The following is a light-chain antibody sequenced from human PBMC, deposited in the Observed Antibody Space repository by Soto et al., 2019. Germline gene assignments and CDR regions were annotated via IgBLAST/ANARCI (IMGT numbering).Light chain of an antibody. CDR2: DAS. CDR3: QQRGDRPRT. J-gene: IGKJ2*01. CDR1: QSVSNY. Sequence: EIVLTQSPAALSLSPGERATLSCRASQSVSNYLAWYQQRPGRAHRLLIYDASHRATGIPARFSGSGSGTDFTLTINSLEPEDFAVYYCQQRGDRPRTFGQGTKLEIK. V-gene: IGKV3-11*01.